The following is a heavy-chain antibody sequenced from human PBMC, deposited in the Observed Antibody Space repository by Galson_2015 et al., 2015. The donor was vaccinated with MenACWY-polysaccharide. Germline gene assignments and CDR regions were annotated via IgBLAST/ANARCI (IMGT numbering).Heavy chain of an antibody. Sequence: LRLSCAASGFTFSRYWMSWVRQAPGKGLEWVACVKQDGSELYYVDSVKGRFTISSDKAKNSVYLQMNSLRVEDTALYYCASLDTDMVRSVGYWGRGTLVTVSS. CDR3: ASLDTDMVRSVGY. V-gene: IGHV3-7*03. CDR1: GFTFSRYW. CDR2: VKQDGSEL. D-gene: IGHD5-18*01. J-gene: IGHJ4*02.